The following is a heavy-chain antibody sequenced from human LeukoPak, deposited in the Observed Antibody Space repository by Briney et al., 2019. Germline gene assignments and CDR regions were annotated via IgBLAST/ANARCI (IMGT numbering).Heavy chain of an antibody. Sequence: SQTLSLTCTVSGGSISSGEYYWSWIRQPPGKGLEWIGYIYYSGGKYYNPSLKSRLTISIDTSKNQFSLKLSSVTAADTAVYYCARDAWSGVPAAFPIGYYYYMDVWGKGTTVTVSS. CDR2: IYYSGGK. D-gene: IGHD2-2*01. V-gene: IGHV4-30-4*01. CDR1: GGSISSGEYY. CDR3: ARDAWSGVPAAFPIGYYYYMDV. J-gene: IGHJ6*03.